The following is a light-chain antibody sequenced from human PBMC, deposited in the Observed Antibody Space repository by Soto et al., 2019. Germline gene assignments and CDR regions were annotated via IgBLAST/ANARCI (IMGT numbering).Light chain of an antibody. V-gene: IGKV3-20*01. CDR3: QQYGSSPRT. CDR2: DAS. Sequence: EILLTQSPGTPSLSPGERSTLSLMSSQSVSGNYLTWYQHKPGQGPRLLIYDASTRATGIPDRFSGSGSGTDFSLTISRLEAEDFAVYYCQQYGSSPRTFGQGTKVDIK. J-gene: IGKJ1*01. CDR1: QSVSGNY.